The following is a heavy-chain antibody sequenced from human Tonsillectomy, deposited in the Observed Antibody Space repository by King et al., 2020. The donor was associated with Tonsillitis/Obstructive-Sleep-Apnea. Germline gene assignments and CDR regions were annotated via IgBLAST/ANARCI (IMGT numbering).Heavy chain of an antibody. CDR1: GYTFTIYG. Sequence: QLVQSGAEVKKPGASVNVSCKASGYTFTIYGINWVRQAPGQGLEWMGWISAYSGDTDFAQKFQDRVTMTTDTSTSTAYMELRSLRSDDTAVYFCARDHCSGGSCYSDYWGQGTLVTVSS. V-gene: IGHV1-18*01. D-gene: IGHD2-15*01. CDR3: ARDHCSGGSCYSDY. CDR2: ISAYSGDT. J-gene: IGHJ4*02.